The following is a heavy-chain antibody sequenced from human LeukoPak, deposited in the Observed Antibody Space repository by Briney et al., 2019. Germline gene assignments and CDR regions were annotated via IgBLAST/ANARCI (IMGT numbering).Heavy chain of an antibody. CDR2: IYTSGST. J-gene: IGHJ6*03. Sequence: KTSQTLSLTCTVSGGSISSGSYYWSWIRQPAGKGLEWIGRIYTSGSTNYNPSLKSRVTISVDTSKNQFSLKLSSVTAADTAVYYCARGYSTRGACSSTSCYFLAPGYYYYYMDVWGKGTTVTVSS. CDR1: GGSISSGSYY. D-gene: IGHD2-2*01. CDR3: ARGYSTRGACSSTSCYFLAPGYYYYYMDV. V-gene: IGHV4-61*02.